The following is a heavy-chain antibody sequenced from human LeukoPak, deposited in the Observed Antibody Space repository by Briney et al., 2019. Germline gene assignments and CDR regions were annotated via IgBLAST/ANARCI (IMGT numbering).Heavy chain of an antibody. CDR1: GGSISSGGYS. J-gene: IGHJ6*02. Sequence: SQTLSLTCAVSGGSISSGGYSWSWIRQPPGKGLEWIGYIYHSGSTYYNPSLKSRVTISVDRSKNQCSLKLSSVTAADTAVYYCASLHYYYGMDVWGQGTTVTVSS. CDR2: IYHSGST. V-gene: IGHV4-30-2*01. CDR3: ASLHYYYGMDV.